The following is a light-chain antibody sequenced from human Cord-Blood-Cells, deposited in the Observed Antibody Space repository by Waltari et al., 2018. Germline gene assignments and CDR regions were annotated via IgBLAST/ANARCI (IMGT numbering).Light chain of an antibody. CDR1: QSISSC. CDR2: KAS. Sequence: DMQMTQSPSTLSASVGERVIITCRASQSISSCLAWYQQKPGKAPKLLIYKASSLERGVPSRFSGSGSGTEFTLTISSLQPDDFATYYCQQYNSYSYTFGQGTKLEIK. CDR3: QQYNSYSYT. V-gene: IGKV1-5*03. J-gene: IGKJ2*01.